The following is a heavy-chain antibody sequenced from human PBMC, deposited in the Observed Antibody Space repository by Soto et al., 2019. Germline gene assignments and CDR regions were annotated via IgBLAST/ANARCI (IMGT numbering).Heavy chain of an antibody. J-gene: IGHJ3*02. CDR3: AKDGYGNNDGDALHI. Sequence: QGQLVQSGAEVKKPGASVKVSCKASGYTFTSFGITWVRQAPGQGLEWMGWISTYNGKANYAQKLQGRVTVTRDTSTNKAYVELRSLRSDDTAVYYCAKDGYGNNDGDALHIWGQGTMVTVSS. V-gene: IGHV1-18*04. D-gene: IGHD4-4*01. CDR2: ISTYNGKA. CDR1: GYTFTSFG.